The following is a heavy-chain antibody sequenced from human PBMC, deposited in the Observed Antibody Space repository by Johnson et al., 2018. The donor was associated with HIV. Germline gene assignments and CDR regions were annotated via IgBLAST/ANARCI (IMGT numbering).Heavy chain of an antibody. Sequence: QVQLVESGGGVVQPGRSLRLSCAASGFTFSTYSMHWVRQAPGMRLEWVAVISYDGNNKYYADSVKGRFTISRDNSKNTLYLQMNSLRAEDTAVYYCAAAEYDAFDNWGQGTMVTVSS. D-gene: IGHD6-6*01. V-gene: IGHV3-30*04. CDR2: ISYDGNNK. CDR3: AAAEYDAFDN. CDR1: GFTFSTYS. J-gene: IGHJ3*02.